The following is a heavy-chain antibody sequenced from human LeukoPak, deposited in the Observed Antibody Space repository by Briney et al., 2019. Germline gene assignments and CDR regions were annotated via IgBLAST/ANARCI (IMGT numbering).Heavy chain of an antibody. Sequence: ASVKVSCKASGYIFTGHYIHWVRQAPGQGLEFMGWINTGTGNPTYAQGFTGRFVFSLDTSVSTAYLQISTLKPEDTAVYYCASFGAHSFDYWGQGTLVTVSS. D-gene: IGHD3-10*01. J-gene: IGHJ4*02. V-gene: IGHV7-4-1*02. CDR1: GYIFTGHY. CDR2: INTGTGNP. CDR3: ASFGAHSFDY.